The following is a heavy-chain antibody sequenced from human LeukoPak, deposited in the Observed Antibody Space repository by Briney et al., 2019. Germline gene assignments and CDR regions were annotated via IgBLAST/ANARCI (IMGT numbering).Heavy chain of an antibody. Sequence: ASVKVSCKVSGYTLTQLPMHWLRQAPGKGLEWMGGFDPEDGETIYAQKFQGRVTMTEDTSTDTAYMELSSLRSEDTAVYYCAQYCTNGVCRYYFDYWGQGTLVTVSS. CDR1: GYTLTQLP. D-gene: IGHD2-8*01. CDR2: FDPEDGET. CDR3: AQYCTNGVCRYYFDY. V-gene: IGHV1-24*01. J-gene: IGHJ4*02.